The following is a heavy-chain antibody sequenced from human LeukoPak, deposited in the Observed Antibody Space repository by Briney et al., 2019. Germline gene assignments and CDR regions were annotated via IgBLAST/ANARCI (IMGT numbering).Heavy chain of an antibody. V-gene: IGHV3-53*01. CDR1: GFTVSSNY. Sequence: GGSLRLSCAASGFTVSSNYMSWVRQAPGKGLEWVSVIYSGGSTYYADSVKGRFTISRDNSKNTLYLQMNSLRAEDKAVYYCARMSWFGELFEEHQDVWGQGTTVTVSS. CDR3: ARMSWFGELFEEHQDV. CDR2: IYSGGST. J-gene: IGHJ6*02. D-gene: IGHD3-10*01.